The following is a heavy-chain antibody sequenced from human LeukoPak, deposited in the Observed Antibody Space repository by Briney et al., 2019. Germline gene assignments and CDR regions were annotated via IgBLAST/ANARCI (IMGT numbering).Heavy chain of an antibody. CDR2: ISSSGSTI. V-gene: IGHV3-11*01. CDR1: GFTFSDYY. Sequence: GGSLRLSCAASGFTFSDYYMSWIGQAPGKGLEWVSYISSSGSTIYYADSVKGRFTISRDNAKNSLYLQMNSLRAEDTAVYYCARRAPDTEYFQHWGQGTLVTVSS. CDR3: ARRAPDTEYFQH. J-gene: IGHJ1*01.